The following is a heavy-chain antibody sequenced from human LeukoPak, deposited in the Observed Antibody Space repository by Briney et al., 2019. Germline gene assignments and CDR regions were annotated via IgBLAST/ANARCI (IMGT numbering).Heavy chain of an antibody. V-gene: IGHV4-4*07. J-gene: IGHJ4*02. CDR3: ARGGVINCSSTGCYSGEDY. Sequence: SEALSLTCTVSGGSISSYYRSWIRQPAGKGLEWIGRIYTSGSTNYNPSLKSRVTMSVDTSKNQFSLKLSSVTAADTAVYYCARGGVINCSSTGCYSGEDYWGQGTLVTVSS. CDR2: IYTSGST. D-gene: IGHD2-2*01. CDR1: GGSISSYY.